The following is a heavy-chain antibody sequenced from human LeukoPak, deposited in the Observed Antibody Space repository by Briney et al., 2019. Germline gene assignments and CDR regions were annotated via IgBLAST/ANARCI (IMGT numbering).Heavy chain of an antibody. V-gene: IGHV3-23*01. D-gene: IGHD6-19*01. CDR1: GFTFSSYD. J-gene: IGHJ4*02. CDR3: AKDAPRSSGWFFLDY. CDR2: ISASGGRT. Sequence: GGSLRLSCAASGFTFSSYDIIWVRQAPGKGLEWVSAISASGGRTYYADSVKGRFTISRDNSKSALFLQMNSLRAEDTAVYYCAKDAPRSSGWFFLDYWGQGTLVTVSS.